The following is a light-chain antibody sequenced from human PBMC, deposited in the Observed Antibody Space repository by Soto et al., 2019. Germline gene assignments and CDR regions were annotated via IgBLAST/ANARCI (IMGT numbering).Light chain of an antibody. CDR1: SSNIGSKY. CDR3: ATWDDSLGGVV. J-gene: IGLJ3*02. Sequence: QSVLTQPPSASGTPGQRVTISCSGTSSNIGSKYIYWYQHLPGTAPKLLIYKTNQRPSGVPDRFSGSKSGTSASLAISGLRSADEADYYCATWDDSLGGVVFGGGTKLTVL. CDR2: KTN. V-gene: IGLV1-47*01.